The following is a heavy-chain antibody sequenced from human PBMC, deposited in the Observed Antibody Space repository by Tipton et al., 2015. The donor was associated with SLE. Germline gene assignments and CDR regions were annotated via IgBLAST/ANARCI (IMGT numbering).Heavy chain of an antibody. CDR3: ARHAGGSSWPYFDY. Sequence: TLSLTCAVYGGSFSGYYWSWIRQPPGKELEWIGEINHSGSTYYNPSLKSRVTISADTSKNQFSLKLSSVTAADPAVYYCARHAGGSSWPYFDYWGQGTLVTVSS. J-gene: IGHJ4*02. CDR2: INHSGST. CDR1: GGSFSGYY. V-gene: IGHV4-34*09. D-gene: IGHD6-13*01.